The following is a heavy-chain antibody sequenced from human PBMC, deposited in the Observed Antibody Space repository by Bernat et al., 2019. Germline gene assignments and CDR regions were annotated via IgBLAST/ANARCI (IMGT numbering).Heavy chain of an antibody. D-gene: IGHD3-10*01. CDR1: GFTFSSYA. CDR2: ISGSGGST. V-gene: IGHV3-23*01. J-gene: IGHJ3*02. CDR3: AKEMVYGSGSYYQGHDAFDI. Sequence: EVQLLESGGGLVQPGGSLRLSCAASGFTFSSYAMSWVRQAPGKGLEWVSAISGSGGSTYYADSVKGRFTISRVNSKNTLYLQMNSLRAEDTAVYYCAKEMVYGSGSYYQGHDAFDIWGQGTMVTVSS.